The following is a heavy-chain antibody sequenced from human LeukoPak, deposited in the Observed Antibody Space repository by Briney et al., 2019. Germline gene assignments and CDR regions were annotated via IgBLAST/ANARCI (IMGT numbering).Heavy chain of an antibody. CDR3: TRDLEY. Sequence: VGSLSLSCGASGYTSSVHTMNRLRHVHGKVTDWNSYISSGGTFMHYADSVKGRFTISRDNVENSLYLQMNSLKVEDTAVYYCTRDLEYWGQGVLVTVSS. CDR2: ISSGGTFM. J-gene: IGHJ4*02. CDR1: GYTSSVHT. V-gene: IGHV3-48*01.